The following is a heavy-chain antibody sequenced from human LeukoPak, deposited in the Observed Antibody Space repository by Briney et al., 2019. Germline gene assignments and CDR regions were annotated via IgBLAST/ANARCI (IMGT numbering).Heavy chain of an antibody. D-gene: IGHD3-3*01. Sequence: PSETLSLTCAVSGYSISSGYYWGWIRQPPGKGLEWIGSIYHSGSTYYNPSLKSRVTISVDTSKNQFSLKLSSVTAADTAVYYCARPQGRITIFGVETTGGWFDPWGQGTLVTVSS. CDR3: ARPQGRITIFGVETTGGWFDP. CDR2: IYHSGST. V-gene: IGHV4-38-2*01. CDR1: GYSISSGYY. J-gene: IGHJ5*02.